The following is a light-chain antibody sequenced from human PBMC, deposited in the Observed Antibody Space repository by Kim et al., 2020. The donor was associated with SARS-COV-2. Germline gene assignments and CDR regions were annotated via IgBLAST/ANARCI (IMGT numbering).Light chain of an antibody. CDR3: QQYVSSPYT. J-gene: IGKJ2*01. CDR2: GAS. CDR1: QGVSGSY. Sequence: EIVLTQSPGTLSLSPGERATLSCRASQGVSGSYLAWYQQKPGQAPRLLIYGASNRATGFPDRFSGSGSGTDFTLTISRLEPEDFAVYYCQQYVSSPYTFGQGTKLEI. V-gene: IGKV3-20*01.